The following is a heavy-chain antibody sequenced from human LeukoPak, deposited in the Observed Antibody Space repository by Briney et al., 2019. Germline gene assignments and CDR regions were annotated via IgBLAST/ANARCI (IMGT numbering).Heavy chain of an antibody. Sequence: ASVKVSCKASGYTFTSYGISWVRQAPGQGLEWMGWISAYSGNTNYAQKLQGRVTMTTDTSTSTAYMELRSLRSDDTAVYYCARGAIDIVVVVAATFFDYWGQGTLVTVSS. J-gene: IGHJ4*02. CDR3: ARGAIDIVVVVAATFFDY. D-gene: IGHD2-15*01. CDR1: GYTFTSYG. CDR2: ISAYSGNT. V-gene: IGHV1-18*01.